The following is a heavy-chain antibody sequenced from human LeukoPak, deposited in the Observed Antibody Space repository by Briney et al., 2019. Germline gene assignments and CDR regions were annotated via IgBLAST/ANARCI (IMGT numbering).Heavy chain of an antibody. J-gene: IGHJ6*03. V-gene: IGHV3-30*02. CDR3: AKEELRRITMWGYMDV. CDR1: GFTFSSYG. CDR2: IRYDGSNK. D-gene: IGHD3-10*02. Sequence: GGSLRLSCAASGFTFSSYGMHWVRQAPGKGLEWVAFIRYDGSNKYYADSVKGRFTISRDNSKNTLYLQMNSLSAEDTAFYYCAKEELRRITMWGYMDVWGKGTTVTISS.